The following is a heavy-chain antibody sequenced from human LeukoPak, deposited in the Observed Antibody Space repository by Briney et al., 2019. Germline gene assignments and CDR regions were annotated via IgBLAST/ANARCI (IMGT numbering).Heavy chain of an antibody. Sequence: PGGSLRLSCAASGFTFRTHAMSWVRQAPGKGLEWVSAISGSGGGTYYADSVKGRLTISRDNSKNTLYLQMNSLRAEDTALYHCVKGKSGSPYSFFHFWGQGTLVTVSS. CDR3: VKGKSGSPYSFFHF. J-gene: IGHJ4*02. V-gene: IGHV3-23*01. CDR1: GFTFRTHA. D-gene: IGHD4-11*01. CDR2: ISGSGGGT.